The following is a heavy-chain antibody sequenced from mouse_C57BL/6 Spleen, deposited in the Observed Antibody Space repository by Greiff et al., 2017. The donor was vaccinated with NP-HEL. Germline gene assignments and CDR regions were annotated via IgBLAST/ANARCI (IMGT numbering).Heavy chain of an antibody. CDR3: ARECYGYGAMDY. CDR1: GYTFTSYW. CDR2: IDPSDSET. V-gene: IGHV1-52*01. J-gene: IGHJ4*01. D-gene: IGHD2-2*01. Sequence: QVQLKQPGAELVRPGSSVKLSCKASGYTFTSYWMHWVKRRPIQGLEWIGNIDPSDSETHYNQKFKDKATLTVDKSSSTAYMQLSSLTSEDSAVYYCARECYGYGAMDYWGQGTSVTVSS.